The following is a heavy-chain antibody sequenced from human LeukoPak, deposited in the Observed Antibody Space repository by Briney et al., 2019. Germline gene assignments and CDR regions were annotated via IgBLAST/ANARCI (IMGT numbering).Heavy chain of an antibody. J-gene: IGHJ4*02. V-gene: IGHV4-39*07. D-gene: IGHD3-3*01. CDR1: GGSISSSSYY. CDR2: IYYSGST. CDR3: ARAGSYDFWSGYYKPYYFDY. Sequence: SETLSLTCTVSGGSISSSSYYWGWIRQPPGKGLEWIGSIYYSGSTYYNPSLKSRVTISVDTSKNQFSLKLSSVTAADTAVYYCARAGSYDFWSGYYKPYYFDYWGQGTLVTVSS.